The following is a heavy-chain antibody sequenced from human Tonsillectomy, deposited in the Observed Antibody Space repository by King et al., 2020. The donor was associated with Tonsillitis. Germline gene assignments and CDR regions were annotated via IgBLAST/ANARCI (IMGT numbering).Heavy chain of an antibody. CDR2: ISGSGGST. V-gene: IGHV3-23*04. CDR3: AKVPGYYYYYYMDV. CDR1: GFTFSSYA. J-gene: IGHJ6*03. Sequence: VQLVESGGGLVQPGGSLRLSCEASGFTFSSYAMNWVRQAPGKALEWVSGISGSGGSTYYADSVKGRFTISRDNSKNTLYLQMNSLRAEDTAVYYCAKVPGYYYYYYMDVWGKGTTVTVSS. D-gene: IGHD7-27*01.